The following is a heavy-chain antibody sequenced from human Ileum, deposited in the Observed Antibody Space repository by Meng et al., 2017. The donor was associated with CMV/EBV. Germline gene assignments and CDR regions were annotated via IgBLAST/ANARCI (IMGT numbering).Heavy chain of an antibody. D-gene: IGHD4-17*01. V-gene: IGHV4-34*01. CDR1: GGSFIGYY. J-gene: IGHJ5*02. Sequence: VQLHQWGAGLLKSSETLSLTCAVYGGSFIGYYWSWIRQPPGKGLEWIGEINHSGSTNYNPSLKSRVTISVDTSKNQFSLKLSSVTAADTAVYYCARGRGNDYGDPERWFDPWGQGTLVTVSS. CDR3: ARGRGNDYGDPERWFDP. CDR2: INHSGST.